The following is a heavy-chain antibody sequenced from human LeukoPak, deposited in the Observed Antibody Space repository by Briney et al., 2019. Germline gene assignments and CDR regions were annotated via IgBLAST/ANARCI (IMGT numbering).Heavy chain of an antibody. CDR1: GYTFTGYY. J-gene: IGHJ6*03. D-gene: IGHD3-10*01. V-gene: IGHV1-2*02. Sequence: ASVKVSCKASGYTFTGYYMHWVRQAPGQGLEWMGWINPNSGGTNSAQKFQGRVTMTRDTSISTAYMELSRLRSDDTAVYYCAREGRYYGSGYYYYYMDVWGKGTTVTISS. CDR3: AREGRYYGSGYYYYYMDV. CDR2: INPNSGGT.